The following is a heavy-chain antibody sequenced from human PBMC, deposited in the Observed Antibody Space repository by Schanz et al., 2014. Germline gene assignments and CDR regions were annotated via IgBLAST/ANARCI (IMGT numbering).Heavy chain of an antibody. V-gene: IGHV1-2*02. J-gene: IGHJ4*02. CDR2: INPNSGDT. D-gene: IGHD3-9*01. CDR1: GYTFTGYS. Sequence: QVQLVQSGAEVKKPGASVKVSCKASGYTFTGYSMHWVRQAPGQGLEWMGWINPNSGDTKYAQKFQGRVTMTRDTSISTASMELSRLRSDDTATYYCARDAADFLAGYYLDTWGQGTLVFVSS. CDR3: ARDAADFLAGYYLDT.